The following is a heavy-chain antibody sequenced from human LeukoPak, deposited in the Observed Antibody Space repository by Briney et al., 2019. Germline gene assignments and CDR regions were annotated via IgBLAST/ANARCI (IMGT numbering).Heavy chain of an antibody. Sequence: GGSLRLSCAASGFNVSSDYMSWVRQAPGKGLEWVAYTKEDGSDKYYVDSVEGRFTISRDNAKNSLSLQMDSLRADDTAVYYCARVGGSGWHDYWGQGTLVTVSS. D-gene: IGHD6-19*01. CDR3: ARVGGSGWHDY. J-gene: IGHJ4*02. V-gene: IGHV3-7*05. CDR2: TKEDGSDK. CDR1: GFNVSSDY.